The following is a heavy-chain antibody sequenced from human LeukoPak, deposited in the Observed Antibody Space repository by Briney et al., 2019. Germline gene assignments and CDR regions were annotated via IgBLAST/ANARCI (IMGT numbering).Heavy chain of an antibody. J-gene: IGHJ5*02. Sequence: SETLSLTCTVSGGSIRTSFWSWIRQPPGRGLEWIGFISDTGSTNTSPSLKSRVTISIDTSKNQFSLKLTSVTAADTAVYYCARRVLASSGNFVGFDPWGQGTLVTVSS. D-gene: IGHD3-10*01. V-gene: IGHV4-59*08. CDR3: ARRVLASSGNFVGFDP. CDR1: GGSIRTSF. CDR2: ISDTGST.